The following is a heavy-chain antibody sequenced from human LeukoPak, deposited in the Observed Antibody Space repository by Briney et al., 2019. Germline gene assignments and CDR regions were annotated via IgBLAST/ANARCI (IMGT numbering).Heavy chain of an antibody. CDR2: ISYDGSNK. CDR1: GFTFSSYG. CDR3: AKDGSSGWYADY. J-gene: IGHJ4*02. D-gene: IGHD6-19*01. V-gene: IGHV3-30*18. Sequence: PGRPLRLSCAASGFTFSSYGMHWVRQAPGKGLEWVAVISYDGSNKYYADSVKGRFTISRDNSKNTLYLQMNSLRAEDTAVYYCAKDGSSGWYADYWGQGTLVTVSS.